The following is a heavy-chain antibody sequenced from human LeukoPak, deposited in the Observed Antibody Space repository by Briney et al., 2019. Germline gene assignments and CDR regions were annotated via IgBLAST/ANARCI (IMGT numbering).Heavy chain of an antibody. Sequence: PGRSLRLSCAASGFTFSSYTMNWVRQAPGKGLEWVSSISSSSSYIYYADSVKDRFTISRDNAKNSLYLQMNSLRAEDTAVYYCARDGKADYYGSGNPPRYWYFDLWGRGTLVTVSS. CDR2: ISSSSSYI. D-gene: IGHD3-10*01. CDR1: GFTFSSYT. V-gene: IGHV3-21*01. CDR3: ARDGKADYYGSGNPPRYWYFDL. J-gene: IGHJ2*01.